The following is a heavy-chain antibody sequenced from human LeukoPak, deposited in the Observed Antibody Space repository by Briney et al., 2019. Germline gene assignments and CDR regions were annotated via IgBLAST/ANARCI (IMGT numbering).Heavy chain of an antibody. V-gene: IGHV3-23*01. CDR1: GFXFSSYA. J-gene: IGHJ4*02. CDR3: AKGSSSGRPYFFDY. Sequence: GGSLRLSCAASGFXFSSYAMSWVRQAPGKGLEWFAAISGGSGSDTYYADAVKGRFTISRDNSKTTLYLEMNTLRAEDTAVYYCAKGSSSGRPYFFDYWGQGTLVTVSS. D-gene: IGHD3-10*01. CDR2: ISGGSGSDT.